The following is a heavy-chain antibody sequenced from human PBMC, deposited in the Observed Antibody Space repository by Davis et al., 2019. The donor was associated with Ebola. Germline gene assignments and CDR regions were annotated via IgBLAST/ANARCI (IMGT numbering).Heavy chain of an antibody. Sequence: ASVKVSCKASGYTFTGYYMHWVRQAPGQGLEWMGRINANSGGTNYAQNFQGRVTMTRDTSISTAYMELSRLRSDDTAVYYCARGGKSTAMVTYYYYYAMDVWGKGTTVTVSS. CDR1: GYTFTGYY. V-gene: IGHV1-2*06. CDR3: ARGGKSTAMVTYYYYYAMDV. D-gene: IGHD5-18*01. CDR2: INANSGGT. J-gene: IGHJ6*04.